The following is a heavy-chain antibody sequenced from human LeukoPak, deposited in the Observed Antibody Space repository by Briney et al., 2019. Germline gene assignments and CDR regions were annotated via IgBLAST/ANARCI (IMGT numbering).Heavy chain of an antibody. CDR2: ISSTSSTI. D-gene: IGHD1-26*01. Sequence: GGSLRLSCAASGFTFANYNFNWVRQAPGKGLEWVSYISSTSSTIYYADSVKGRFTISRDNSKNTLYLQMNSLRAEDTAVYYCARDSAPSGSYFDYWGQGTLVTVSS. V-gene: IGHV3-48*01. J-gene: IGHJ4*02. CDR3: ARDSAPSGSYFDY. CDR1: GFTFANYN.